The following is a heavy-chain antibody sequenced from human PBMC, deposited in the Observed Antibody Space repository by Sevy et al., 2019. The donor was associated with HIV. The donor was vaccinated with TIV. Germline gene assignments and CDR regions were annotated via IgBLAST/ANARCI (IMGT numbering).Heavy chain of an antibody. CDR1: GFTFSNYY. V-gene: IGHV3-7*03. D-gene: IGHD3-3*01. Sequence: GGSLRLSCAASGFTFSNYYMNWVRQAPGKGLEWVANIKPDGDVKNYVDSVKGRFTISRDNAKNSLYLQMNSLRAEDTAIYYCARELRFFGNWGPGTLVTVSS. CDR2: IKPDGDVK. CDR3: ARELRFFGN. J-gene: IGHJ4*02.